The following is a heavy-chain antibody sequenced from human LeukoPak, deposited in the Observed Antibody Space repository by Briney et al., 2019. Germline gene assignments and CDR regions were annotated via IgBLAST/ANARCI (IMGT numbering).Heavy chain of an antibody. V-gene: IGHV4-38-2*02. J-gene: IGHJ4*02. Sequence: KPSETLSLTCAVSGYSISSGYYWGWIRQPPGKGLEWIRSIYHSGSTYYNPSLKSRVTISVDTSKNQFSLKLSSVTAADTAVYYCARDPGVVVVPAAPRGSSEVSDYWGQGTLVTVSS. CDR2: IYHSGST. CDR1: GYSISSGYY. D-gene: IGHD2-2*01. CDR3: ARDPGVVVVPAAPRGSSEVSDY.